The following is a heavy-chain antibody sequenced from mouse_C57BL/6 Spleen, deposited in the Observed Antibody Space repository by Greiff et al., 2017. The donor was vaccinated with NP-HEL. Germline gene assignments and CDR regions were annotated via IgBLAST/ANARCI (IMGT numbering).Heavy chain of an antibody. Sequence: QVQLQQSGPGLVQPSQSLSITCTVSGFSLTSYGVHWVRQSPGKGLEWLGVIWRGGSTDYNAAFMSRLSITKDNSKSQVFFKMNSLQADDTAIYYCAKDGIGGSSPRWYFDVWGTGTTVTVSS. CDR2: IWRGGST. V-gene: IGHV2-5*01. J-gene: IGHJ1*03. CDR3: AKDGIGGSSPRWYFDV. D-gene: IGHD1-1*01. CDR1: GFSLTSYG.